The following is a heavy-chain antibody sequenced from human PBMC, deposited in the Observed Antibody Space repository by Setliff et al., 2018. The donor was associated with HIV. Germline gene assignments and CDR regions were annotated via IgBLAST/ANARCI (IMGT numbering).Heavy chain of an antibody. Sequence: PSETLSLTCTVSGASIKDYYWNWIRQPPGKGLEWIGSAHHSGVTSYNPSLHSRVIISLDTSKNQFSLSLQSVTAADTAVYHCSRGSYYMDVWGKGTTVTVS. CDR2: AHHSGVT. D-gene: IGHD3-16*01. V-gene: IGHV4-59*08. CDR1: GASIKDYY. J-gene: IGHJ6*03. CDR3: SRGSYYMDV.